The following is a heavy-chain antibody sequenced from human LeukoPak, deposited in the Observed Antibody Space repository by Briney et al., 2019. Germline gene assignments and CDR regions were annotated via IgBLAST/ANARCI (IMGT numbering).Heavy chain of an antibody. J-gene: IGHJ4*02. CDR3: ASGFYYFDY. V-gene: IGHV3-30*04. Sequence: PGESLRLSCAASGFTFSSYAMHWVRQAPRKGLEWVAVISYDGSNKYYADSVNGRFTISRDNSKNKLYLQMNSLRAEDTAVYYCASGFYYFDYWGQGTLVTVSS. CDR2: ISYDGSNK. CDR1: GFTFSSYA. D-gene: IGHD2/OR15-2a*01.